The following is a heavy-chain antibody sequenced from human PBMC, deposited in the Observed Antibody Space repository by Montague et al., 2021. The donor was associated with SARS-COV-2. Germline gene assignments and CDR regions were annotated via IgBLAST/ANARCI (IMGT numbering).Heavy chain of an antibody. Sequence: SETLSLTCAVYGGSFSAYYWNWIRQPPGKGLEWIGDINHSGSTNFNPSXXSRVTISVDTSKNQFSLKLSSVTAADTAVYYCARVGRQQLVRLSGMDVWGQGTTITVSS. J-gene: IGHJ6*02. V-gene: IGHV4-34*01. CDR3: ARVGRQQLVRLSGMDV. D-gene: IGHD6-13*01. CDR2: INHSGST. CDR1: GGSFSAYY.